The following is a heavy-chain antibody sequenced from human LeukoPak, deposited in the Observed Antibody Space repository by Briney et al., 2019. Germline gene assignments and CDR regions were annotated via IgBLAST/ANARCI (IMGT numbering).Heavy chain of an antibody. Sequence: GGSLRLSCAASGFTFSSYAMSWVPQAPGKGLEWVSAISGSGGSTYYADSVKGRFTISRDNSKNTLYLQMNSLRAEDTAVYYCAKKPSVSGYDEDYYYYYGMDVWGQGTTVTVSS. J-gene: IGHJ6*02. V-gene: IGHV3-23*01. CDR2: ISGSGGST. CDR1: GFTFSSYA. D-gene: IGHD5-12*01. CDR3: AKKPSVSGYDEDYYYYYGMDV.